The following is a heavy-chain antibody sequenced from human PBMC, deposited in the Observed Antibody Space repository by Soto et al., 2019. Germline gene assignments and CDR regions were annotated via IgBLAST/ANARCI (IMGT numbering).Heavy chain of an antibody. CDR1: GGSSGDFY. Sequence: SETLSLTCDVYGGSSGDFYWSWIRQPPGKGLEWIGEIHFSGTINYNPSLMSRVTISIDTSKTHFSLELRSVTAADTAVYYCARPGGSGWFYFDSWGQGSQVTVSS. J-gene: IGHJ4*02. D-gene: IGHD6-13*01. V-gene: IGHV4-34*01. CDR3: ARPGGSGWFYFDS. CDR2: IHFSGTI.